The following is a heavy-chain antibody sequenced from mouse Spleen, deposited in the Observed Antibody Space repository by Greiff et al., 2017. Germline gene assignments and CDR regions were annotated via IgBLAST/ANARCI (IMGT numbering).Heavy chain of an antibody. Sequence: EVMLVESGGGLVKLGGSLKLSCAASGFTFSSYAMSWVRQTPEKRLEWVATISSGGGNTYYPDSVKGRFTISRDNAKNTLYLQMSSLKSEDTAMYYCARQGITTVVATGAKDYWGQGTSVTVSS. CDR2: ISSGGGNT. CDR3: ARQGITTVVATGAKDY. D-gene: IGHD1-1*01. CDR1: GFTFSSYA. V-gene: IGHV5-9*01. J-gene: IGHJ4*01.